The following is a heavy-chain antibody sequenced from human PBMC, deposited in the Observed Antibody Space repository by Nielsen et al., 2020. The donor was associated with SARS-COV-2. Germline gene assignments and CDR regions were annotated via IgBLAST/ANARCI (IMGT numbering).Heavy chain of an antibody. D-gene: IGHD3-3*01. Sequence: GESLKISCAASGFTFSSYSMNWVRQAPGKGLEWVSSISSSSSYIYYADSVKGRFTISRDNAKNSLYLQMNSLRAEDTAVYYCTFWSGYYSPVDYWGQGTLVTVSS. CDR3: TFWSGYYSPVDY. J-gene: IGHJ4*02. CDR2: ISSSSSYI. CDR1: GFTFSSYS. V-gene: IGHV3-21*01.